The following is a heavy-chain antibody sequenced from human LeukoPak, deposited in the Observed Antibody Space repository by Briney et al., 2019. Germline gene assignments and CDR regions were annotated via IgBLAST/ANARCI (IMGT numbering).Heavy chain of an antibody. CDR2: IYPGDSGT. V-gene: IGHV5-51*01. CDR1: GYSFASYW. Sequence: GESLKISCKGSGYSFASYWIGWVRQMPGKGLEWMGIIYPGDSGTRYSPSFQGQVTISAAKSISTAYLQWSSLKASDTAMYYCARQRAAAKYNWFDPWGQGTRVTVSS. J-gene: IGHJ5*02. CDR3: ARQRAAAKYNWFDP. D-gene: IGHD6-13*01.